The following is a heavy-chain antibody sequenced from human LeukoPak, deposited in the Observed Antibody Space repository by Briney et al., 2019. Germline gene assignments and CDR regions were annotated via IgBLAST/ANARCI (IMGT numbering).Heavy chain of an antibody. V-gene: IGHV1-8*01. CDR2: MNPNSGNT. CDR1: GYTFTSYD. D-gene: IGHD3-10*01. CDR3: AKIGETLYYYGMDV. Sequence: ASVKVSCKASGYTFTSYDINWVRQATGQGLEWMGWMNPNSGNTGYAQKFQGRVTMTRNNSISTAYMELSSLRSEDTAVYYCAKIGETLYYYGMDVWGQGTTVTVSS. J-gene: IGHJ6*02.